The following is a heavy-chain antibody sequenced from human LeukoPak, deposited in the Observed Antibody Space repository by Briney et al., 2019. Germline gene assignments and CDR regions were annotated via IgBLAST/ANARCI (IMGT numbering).Heavy chain of an antibody. CDR3: ARGCGGGCYSGYYYYAMDV. V-gene: IGHV3-48*03. J-gene: IGHJ6*02. Sequence: GGPLRLSCAASGFTFSSYEMNWVRQAPGKGLEWVSYISNSGSTIYYADSVKGRFTISRDNAKNSLYLQMNSLRAEDTAVYYCARGCGGGCYSGYYYYAMDVWGQGTTFTVSS. D-gene: IGHD2-15*01. CDR1: GFTFSSYE. CDR2: ISNSGSTI.